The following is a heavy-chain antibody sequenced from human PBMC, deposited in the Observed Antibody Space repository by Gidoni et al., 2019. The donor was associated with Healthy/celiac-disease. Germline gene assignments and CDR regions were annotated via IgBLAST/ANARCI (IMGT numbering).Heavy chain of an antibody. Sequence: QVQLVESGGGVVQPGRSMRLSCAASGFTFSSYGLHWVRQAPGKGLEWVAVISYDGSNKYYADSVKGRFTISRDNSKNTLYLQMNSLRAEDTAVYYCAKDRLRYSSGWYYFDYWGQGTLVTVSS. CDR3: AKDRLRYSSGWYYFDY. V-gene: IGHV3-30*18. CDR1: GFTFSSYG. D-gene: IGHD6-19*01. J-gene: IGHJ4*02. CDR2: ISYDGSNK.